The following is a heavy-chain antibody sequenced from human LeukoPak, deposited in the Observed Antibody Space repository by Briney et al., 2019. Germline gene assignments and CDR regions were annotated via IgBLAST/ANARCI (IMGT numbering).Heavy chain of an antibody. V-gene: IGHV1-18*01. Sequence: AAVKDSCKASGYSFNNYVISWVRPAPGQGLEWMGWISAYDGETRCKQNLQGRVTMTTNTSASTAYTHLTSMTTDDAAVYYCARVPSAAHGLFSSDYWGQGTLVTVSS. D-gene: IGHD3-22*01. CDR1: GYSFNNYV. J-gene: IGHJ4*02. CDR2: ISAYDGET. CDR3: ARVPSAAHGLFSSDY.